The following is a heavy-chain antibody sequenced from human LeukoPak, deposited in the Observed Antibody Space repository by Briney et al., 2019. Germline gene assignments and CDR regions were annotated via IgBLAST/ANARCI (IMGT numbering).Heavy chain of an antibody. Sequence: SETLSLTCTVSGGSISSHYWSWNRQPPGKGLEWIGYIYYSGSTNYNPSLKSRVTISVDTSKNQFSLKLSSVTVADTAVYYCAREGLMATFDYWGQGTLVTVSS. J-gene: IGHJ4*02. CDR1: GGSISSHY. V-gene: IGHV4-59*11. CDR2: IYYSGST. D-gene: IGHD5-24*01. CDR3: AREGLMATFDY.